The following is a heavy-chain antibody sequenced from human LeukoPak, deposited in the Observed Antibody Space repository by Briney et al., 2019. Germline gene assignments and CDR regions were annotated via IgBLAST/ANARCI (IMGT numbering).Heavy chain of an antibody. V-gene: IGHV3-23*01. CDR1: GFTFSSYA. J-gene: IGHJ4*02. Sequence: GGSLRLSCAASGFTFSSYAMSWVRQAPGKGLEWVSAISGSGGSTYYADSVKGRFTISRDNSKNTLYLQMNSLRAEDTAVYYCAKDQIRHYCSSTSCYGYWGQGTLVTVSS. D-gene: IGHD2-2*01. CDR2: ISGSGGST. CDR3: AKDQIRHYCSSTSCYGY.